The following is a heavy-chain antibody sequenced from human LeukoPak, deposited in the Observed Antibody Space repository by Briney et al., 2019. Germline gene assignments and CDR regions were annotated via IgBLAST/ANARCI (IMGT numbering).Heavy chain of an antibody. CDR2: IIPILGIA. D-gene: IGHD2-15*01. Sequence: SVKVSCKASGGTFSSYAISWVRQAPGQGLEWMGRIIPILGIANYAQKLQGRVTMTTDTSTSTAYMELRSLRSDDTAVYYCARDVGYCSGGSCYPTEYFQHWGQGTLVTVSS. CDR3: ARDVGYCSGGSCYPTEYFQH. J-gene: IGHJ1*01. CDR1: GGTFSSYA. V-gene: IGHV1-69*04.